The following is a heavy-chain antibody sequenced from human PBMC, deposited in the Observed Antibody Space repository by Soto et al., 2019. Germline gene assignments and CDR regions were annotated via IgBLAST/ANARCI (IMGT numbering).Heavy chain of an antibody. Sequence: EVQLLESGGGLVQPGGSLRLSCVASGFTFSSYAMTWVRQAPGKGLEWVSAISASGVDTHYADTVKGRFTISRDNSKNPLFLQMTRLRVEDTAIYYCAKGANYEFWGGFPPVNDYYYMDVWGKGTTVTVSS. V-gene: IGHV3-23*01. D-gene: IGHD3-3*01. J-gene: IGHJ6*03. CDR3: AKGANYEFWGGFPPVNDYYYMDV. CDR2: ISASGVDT. CDR1: GFTFSSYA.